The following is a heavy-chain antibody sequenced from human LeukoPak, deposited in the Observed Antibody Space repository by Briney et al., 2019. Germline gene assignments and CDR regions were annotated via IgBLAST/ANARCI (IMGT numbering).Heavy chain of an antibody. CDR1: GGSISSGGYY. D-gene: IGHD2-2*01. V-gene: IGHV4-31*03. CDR2: IYYSGST. Sequence: PSETLSLTCTVSGGSISSGGYYWSWIRQHPGKGLEWIGYIYYSGSTYYNPSLKSRVTISVDTSKNQFSLKLSSVTAADTAVYYCARDQYCSSTSCYYYYGMDVWGQGITVTVSS. J-gene: IGHJ6*02. CDR3: ARDQYCSSTSCYYYYGMDV.